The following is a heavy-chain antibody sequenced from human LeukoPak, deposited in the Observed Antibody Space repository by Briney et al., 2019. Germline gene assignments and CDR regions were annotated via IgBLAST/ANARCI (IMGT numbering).Heavy chain of an antibody. CDR1: GYTFTSYG. J-gene: IGHJ6*03. V-gene: IGHV1-18*01. CDR3: ARGWTAGVYYYYYMDV. Sequence: ASVKVSCKASGYTFTSYGISWVRQAPGQGLEWMGWISAYNGNTNYAQKLQGRVTMTTDTSTSTAYMELRSLRSDDTAVYYCARGWTAGVYYYYYMDVWGKGTTVTVSS. CDR2: ISAYNGNT. D-gene: IGHD3/OR15-3a*01.